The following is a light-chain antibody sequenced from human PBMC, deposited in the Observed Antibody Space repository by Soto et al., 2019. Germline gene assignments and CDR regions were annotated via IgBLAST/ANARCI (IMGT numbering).Light chain of an antibody. CDR3: SSYTSTSTLYV. Sequence: QSVLTQPASVSGSPGQSITISCTGTSSDVGGYNYVSWYQQHPGKALKLMIYEVSNRPSGVSNRFSGSKSGNTASLTISGLQAEDEADSYCSSYTSTSTLYVLGNGTKLTVL. J-gene: IGLJ1*01. CDR2: EVS. V-gene: IGLV2-14*01. CDR1: SSDVGGYNY.